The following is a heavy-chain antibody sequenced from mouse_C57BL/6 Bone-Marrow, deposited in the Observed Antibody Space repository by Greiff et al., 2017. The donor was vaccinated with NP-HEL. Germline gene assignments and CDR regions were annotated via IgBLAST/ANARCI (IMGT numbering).Heavy chain of an antibody. CDR2: IHPNSGST. J-gene: IGHJ2*01. Sequence: QVQLQQPGAELVKPGASVKLSCKASGYTFTSYWMHWVKQRPGQGLEWIGMIHPNSGSTNYNEKFKSKATLTVDKSSSTAYMQLSSLTSEDSAVYYCARSEGGLGVVYWGQGTTLTVSS. V-gene: IGHV1-64*01. CDR1: GYTFTSYW. CDR3: ARSEGGLGVVY. D-gene: IGHD1-3*01.